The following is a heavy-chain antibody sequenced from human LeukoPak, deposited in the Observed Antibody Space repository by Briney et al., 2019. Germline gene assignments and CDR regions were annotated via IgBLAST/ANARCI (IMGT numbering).Heavy chain of an antibody. Sequence: ASVKVSCKASGYTFTSYDINWVRQATGQGLEWMGWMNPNSGNTGYAQKFQGRVTIIRNTSISTAYMELSSLRSEDTAVYYCARGLGVPWGYYMDVWGKGTTVTVSS. CDR3: ARGLGVPWGYYMDV. CDR1: GYTFTSYD. D-gene: IGHD3-10*01. CDR2: MNPNSGNT. J-gene: IGHJ6*03. V-gene: IGHV1-8*03.